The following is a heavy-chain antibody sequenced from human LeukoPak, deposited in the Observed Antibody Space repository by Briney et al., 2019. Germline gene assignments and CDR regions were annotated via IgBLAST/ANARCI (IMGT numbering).Heavy chain of an antibody. J-gene: IGHJ6*02. CDR2: IGTAGDT. V-gene: IGHV3-13*01. CDR3: ARTYSSGWYLDV. Sequence: GGSLRLSCAASGFTFSSYDMHWVRQATGKGLEWVSAIGTAGDTYYPGSVKGRFTISRENAKNSLYLQMNSLRAGDTAVYYCARTYSSGWYLDVWGQGTTVTVSS. D-gene: IGHD6-19*01. CDR1: GFTFSSYD.